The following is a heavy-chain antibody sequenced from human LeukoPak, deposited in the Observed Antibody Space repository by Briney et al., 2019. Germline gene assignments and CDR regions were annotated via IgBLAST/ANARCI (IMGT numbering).Heavy chain of an antibody. Sequence: SVKVSCKASGGTFSSYAISWVRQAPGQGLEWMGRIIPILGIADYAQKFQDRVTITADKSTSTVYMELSSLRSEDTAVYYCARGSRTGDITDCWGQGTLVTVSS. J-gene: IGHJ4*02. CDR2: IIPILGIA. CDR1: GGTFSSYA. D-gene: IGHD7-27*01. V-gene: IGHV1-69*04. CDR3: ARGSRTGDITDC.